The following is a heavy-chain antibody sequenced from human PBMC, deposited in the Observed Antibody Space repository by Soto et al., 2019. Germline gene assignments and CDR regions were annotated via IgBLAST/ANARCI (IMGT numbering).Heavy chain of an antibody. J-gene: IGHJ4*02. CDR1: GFTVSRNY. Sequence: EVQLVESGGGLGQPGGSLRLSCAASGFTVSRNYMSWVRQAPGKGLEWVSVIYSGGSAYYADSVKGRFTISRDNSKNTLYLQMNSLRAEDTAVYYCARHGYSYGGGYFDYWGQGTLVTVSS. CDR3: ARHGYSYGGGYFDY. CDR2: IYSGGSA. D-gene: IGHD5-18*01. V-gene: IGHV3-66*04.